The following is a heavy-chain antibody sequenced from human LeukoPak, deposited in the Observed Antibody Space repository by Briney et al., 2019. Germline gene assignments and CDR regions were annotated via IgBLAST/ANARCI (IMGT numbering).Heavy chain of an antibody. CDR2: INPNSGGT. CDR3: ARAPPYYYYGMDV. V-gene: IGHV1-2*04. Sequence: ASVKVSCKASGYTFTSYYMHWVRQAPGQGLEWMGWINPNSGGTNYAQKFQGWVTMTRDTSISTAYMELSRLRSDDTAVYYCARAPPYYYYGMDVWGQGTTVTVSS. CDR1: GYTFTSYY. J-gene: IGHJ6*02.